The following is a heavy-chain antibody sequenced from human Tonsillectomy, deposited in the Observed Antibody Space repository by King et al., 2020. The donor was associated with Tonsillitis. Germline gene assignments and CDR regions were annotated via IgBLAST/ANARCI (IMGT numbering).Heavy chain of an antibody. V-gene: IGHV1-69*01. CDR2: TIPLFGTA. J-gene: IGHJ6*03. CDR3: ARAEDTAMASYMDV. CDR1: GDTFSSYS. D-gene: IGHD5-18*01. Sequence: VQLVESGAEVKKPGSSVKVSCKASGDTFSSYSISWVRQARGQGLEWMGGTIPLFGTANYAQKFQGRVTIIADESTSTAYMELSSLRSEDTAVYYCARAEDTAMASYMDVGGKGTTVTVPS.